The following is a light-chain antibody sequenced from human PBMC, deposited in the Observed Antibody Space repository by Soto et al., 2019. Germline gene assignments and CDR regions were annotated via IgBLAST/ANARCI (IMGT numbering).Light chain of an antibody. CDR2: ATS. CDR1: QGIAPY. V-gene: IGKV1-27*01. CDR3: QKYNSAPLT. J-gene: IGKJ4*01. Sequence: DVQMTQSPSSLSAFVGDRVTITCRASQGIAPYLAWFQQKPGKVPKLVIYATSTLQSGVPSRFSGSGSGTDFTLTINSLQPEDVGTYYCQKYNSAPLTFGGGTKVEIK.